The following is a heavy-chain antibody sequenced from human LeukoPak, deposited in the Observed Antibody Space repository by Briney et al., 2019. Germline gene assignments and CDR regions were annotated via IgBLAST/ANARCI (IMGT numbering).Heavy chain of an antibody. CDR1: GDSVSSISVA. CDR3: ARDRYCSSFSCSFDY. J-gene: IGHJ4*02. D-gene: IGHD2-2*01. Sequence: SQTLSLTCVISGDSVSSISVAWNWIRQSPPRGLEWLGRTYYRSTWYHEYAASVKSRVTINPDTSRNQFSLELKSVTPEDTALYYCARDRYCSSFSCSFDYWGQGTLVTVSS. V-gene: IGHV6-1*01. CDR2: TYYRSTWYH.